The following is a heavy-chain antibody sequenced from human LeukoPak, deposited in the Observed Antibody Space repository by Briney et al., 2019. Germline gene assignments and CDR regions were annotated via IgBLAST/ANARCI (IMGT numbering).Heavy chain of an antibody. J-gene: IGHJ6*03. CDR3: ARSYNYYYMDV. CDR2: IYYSGST. V-gene: IGHV4-61*10. Sequence: ASQTLSLTCTVSGGSISSGSYYWSWIRQPAGKGLEWIGYIYYSGSTNYNPSLKSRVTISVDTSKNQFSLKLSSVTAADTAVYYCARSYNYYYMDVWGKGTTVTVSS. CDR1: GGSISSGSYY.